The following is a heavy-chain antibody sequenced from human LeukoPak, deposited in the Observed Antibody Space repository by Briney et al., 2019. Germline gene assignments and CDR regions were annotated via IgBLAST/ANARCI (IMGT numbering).Heavy chain of an antibody. D-gene: IGHD3-22*01. CDR2: IYPGDSDT. Sequence: GESLKISCKGSGYRFTSDWIGWVRQMPGKGLEWMGIIYPGDSDTRYSPSFQGQVTISADKSISTAYLQWSSLKASDTAMYYCARSDSSGPDAFDIWGQGTMVTVSS. V-gene: IGHV5-51*01. CDR1: GYRFTSDW. CDR3: ARSDSSGPDAFDI. J-gene: IGHJ3*02.